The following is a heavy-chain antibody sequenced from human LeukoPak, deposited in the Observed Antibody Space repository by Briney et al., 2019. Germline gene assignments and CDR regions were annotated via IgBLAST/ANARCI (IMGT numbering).Heavy chain of an antibody. CDR2: INPNSGGT. D-gene: IGHD6-19*01. J-gene: IGHJ4*02. CDR1: GYTFTGYY. Sequence: ASVKVSCKASGYTFTGYYMHWVRQAPGQGLEWMGWINPNSGGTNYAQKFQGRVTMTRDTSISTVYMELSRLRSDDTAVYYCARSRRVAVGWFDYWGQGTLVTVSS. V-gene: IGHV1-2*02. CDR3: ARSRRVAVGWFDY.